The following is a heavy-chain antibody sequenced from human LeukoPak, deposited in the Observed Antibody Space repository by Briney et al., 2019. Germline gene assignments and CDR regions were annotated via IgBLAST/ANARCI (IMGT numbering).Heavy chain of an antibody. Sequence: GGSLRLSCAASGFIFDDYGMSWVRQVPGKGLEWVSGINWNGGRTGYADSVKGRFTFSRDNSKNTLYLQMNSLRAEDTAVYYCAKDRSIAAGDDAFDIWGQGTMVTVSS. CDR1: GFIFDDYG. CDR2: INWNGGRT. V-gene: IGHV3-20*04. J-gene: IGHJ3*02. D-gene: IGHD6-13*01. CDR3: AKDRSIAAGDDAFDI.